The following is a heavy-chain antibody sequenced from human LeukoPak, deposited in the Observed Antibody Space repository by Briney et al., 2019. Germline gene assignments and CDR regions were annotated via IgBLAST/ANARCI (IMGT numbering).Heavy chain of an antibody. CDR3: ARGFWSGYYRFDY. D-gene: IGHD3-3*01. J-gene: IGHJ4*02. CDR1: GYSLTGYY. CDR2: INPNSGGT. V-gene: IGHV1-2*02. Sequence: ASVKVSCKASGYSLTGYYMHWVRQAPGQGLEWMGWINPNSGGTNYAQKFQGRVTMTRDTSISTAYMELSRLRSDDTAVYYCARGFWSGYYRFDYWGQGTLVTVSS.